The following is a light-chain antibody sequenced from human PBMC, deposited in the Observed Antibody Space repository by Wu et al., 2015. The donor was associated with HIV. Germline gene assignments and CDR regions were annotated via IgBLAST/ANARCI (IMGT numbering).Light chain of an antibody. V-gene: IGKV1-33*01. Sequence: DIQMTQSPSSLSASVGDRVTITCQASHDISNYLNWYQQKPGKAPKLLIYDASNLETGVPSRFSGSGSGTDFTFTISSLRPEDFATYYCQQSYSTPGTFGQGTKLEIK. J-gene: IGKJ2*02. CDR1: HDISNY. CDR2: DAS. CDR3: QQSYSTPGT.